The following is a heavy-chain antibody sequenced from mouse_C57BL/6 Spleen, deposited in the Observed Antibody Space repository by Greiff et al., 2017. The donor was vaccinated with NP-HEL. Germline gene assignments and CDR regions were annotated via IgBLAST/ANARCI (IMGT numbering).Heavy chain of an antibody. D-gene: IGHD2-3*01. J-gene: IGHJ4*01. CDR3: ARTGYYLYAMDY. CDR2: ISSGSSTI. Sequence: EVMLVESGGGLVKPGGSLKLSCAASGFTFSDYGMHWVRQAPEKGLEWVAYISSGSSTIYYADTVKGRFTISRDNAKNTLFLQMTSLRSEDTAMYYCARTGYYLYAMDYWGQGTSVTVSS. CDR1: GFTFSDYG. V-gene: IGHV5-17*01.